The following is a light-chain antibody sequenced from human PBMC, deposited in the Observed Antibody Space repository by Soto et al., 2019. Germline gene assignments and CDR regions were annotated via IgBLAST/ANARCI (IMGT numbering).Light chain of an antibody. Sequence: EIVLTQSPATLSLSPGERATLSCRASQSVSSYLAWYQQKPGQAPRLLNYDASNRATGIPARFSGRGSGTDFTLTISRLEPEDFAVYYCPQLSNWPQWTFGQGTKVEIK. CDR1: QSVSSY. CDR2: DAS. V-gene: IGKV3-11*01. CDR3: PQLSNWPQWT. J-gene: IGKJ1*01.